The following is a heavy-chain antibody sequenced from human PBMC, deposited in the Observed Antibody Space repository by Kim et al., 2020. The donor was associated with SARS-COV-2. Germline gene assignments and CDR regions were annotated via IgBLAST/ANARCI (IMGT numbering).Heavy chain of an antibody. V-gene: IGHV3-11*06. J-gene: IGHJ6*02. D-gene: IGHD2-15*01. Sequence: KGRFTISRDNAKNSLYLQMNSLRAEDTAVYYCARDLVVVAATRALYGMDVWGQGTTVTVSS. CDR3: ARDLVVVAATRALYGMDV.